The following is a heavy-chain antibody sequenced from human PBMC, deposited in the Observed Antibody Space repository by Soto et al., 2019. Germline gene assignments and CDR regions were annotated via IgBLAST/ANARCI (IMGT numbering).Heavy chain of an antibody. J-gene: IGHJ4*02. CDR3: AKVLTMIVVVITD. Sequence: GGSLRLSCAASGFTFSSYAMSWVRQAPGEGLEWVSAISGSGGSTYYADSVKGRFTISRDNSKNTLYLQMNSLRAEDTAVYYCAKVLTMIVVVITDWGQGTLVTVSS. CDR1: GFTFSSYA. D-gene: IGHD3-22*01. CDR2: ISGSGGST. V-gene: IGHV3-23*01.